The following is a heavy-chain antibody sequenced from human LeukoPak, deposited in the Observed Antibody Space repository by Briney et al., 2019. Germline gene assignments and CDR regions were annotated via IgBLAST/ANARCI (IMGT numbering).Heavy chain of an antibody. CDR3: ARGRDVPYDSVGRFDP. V-gene: IGHV1-46*01. CDR1: GYTFTSYY. CDR2: INPSGGST. D-gene: IGHD3-3*01. Sequence: ASVKVSCKASGYTFTSYYMHWVRQAPGQGLEWMGIINPSGGSTSYAQKFQGRVTMTRDTSTSTVYMELSSLRSEDTAVYYCARGRDVPYDSVGRFDPWGQGTRVTVSS. J-gene: IGHJ5*02.